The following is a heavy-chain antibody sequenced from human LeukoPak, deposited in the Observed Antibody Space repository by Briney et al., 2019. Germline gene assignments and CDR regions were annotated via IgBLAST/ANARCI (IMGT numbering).Heavy chain of an antibody. V-gene: IGHV4-30-2*01. CDR1: GGSISSGGYY. J-gene: IGHJ4*02. CDR2: IYHSGST. D-gene: IGHD3-10*01. Sequence: SQTLSLTCTVSGGSISSGGYYWSWIRQPPGKGLEWIGYIYHSGSTYYNPSLKSRVTISVDRSKNQFSLKLSSVTAADTAVYYCARDGSGSYYADYWGQGTLVTVSS. CDR3: ARDGSGSYYADY.